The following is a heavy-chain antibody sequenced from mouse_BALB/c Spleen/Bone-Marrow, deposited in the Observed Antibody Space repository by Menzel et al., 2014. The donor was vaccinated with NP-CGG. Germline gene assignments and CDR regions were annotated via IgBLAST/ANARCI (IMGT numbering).Heavy chain of an antibody. J-gene: IGHJ1*01. CDR3: TRYYSWYFDV. CDR1: GYTFTSYW. CDR2: INPVNGRN. V-gene: IGHV1S81*02. Sequence: QVRLQQSGAELVKPGASVKLSCKPSGYTFTSYWIHWVKQRPGQGLEWIGEINPVNGRNDYNEKFKNKAYMQLSSLTSEDSAVYYCTRYYSWYFDVWGAGTTVTVSS. D-gene: IGHD1-1*01.